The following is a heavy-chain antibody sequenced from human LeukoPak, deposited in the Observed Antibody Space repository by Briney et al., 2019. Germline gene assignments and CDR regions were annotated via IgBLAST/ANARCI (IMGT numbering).Heavy chain of an antibody. J-gene: IGHJ4*02. Sequence: GGSLRLSCAASGFTFSSYGMHWVRQAPGKELEWVAFIRYDGSNKYYADSVKGRFTISRDNSKNTLYLQMNSLRAEDTAVYYCAKRRGSGSYVPFDYWGQGTLVTVSS. D-gene: IGHD1-26*01. CDR2: IRYDGSNK. CDR3: AKRRGSGSYVPFDY. V-gene: IGHV3-30*02. CDR1: GFTFSSYG.